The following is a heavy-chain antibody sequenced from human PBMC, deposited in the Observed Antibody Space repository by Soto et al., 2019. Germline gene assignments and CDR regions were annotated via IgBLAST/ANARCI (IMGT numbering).Heavy chain of an antibody. CDR1: GYTFTGHY. J-gene: IGHJ4*02. D-gene: IGHD1-26*01. Sequence: ASVKVSCKASGYTFTGHYIHWVRQAPEQGPEWMGEIGPESGATRYAQKFQGRVTMTRDTSITTVYMELKDLSPDDTAVYYCGRGRSGQIVVFYWGQGTPVAVSS. CDR3: GRGRSGQIVVFY. CDR2: IGPESGAT. V-gene: IGHV1-2*02.